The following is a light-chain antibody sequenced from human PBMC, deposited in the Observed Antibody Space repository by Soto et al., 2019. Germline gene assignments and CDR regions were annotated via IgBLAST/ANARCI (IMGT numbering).Light chain of an antibody. CDR1: SSDVGSYNL. CDR2: EVT. CDR3: SSYAGNYVI. V-gene: IGLV2-23*02. J-gene: IGLJ2*01. Sequence: QSALTQPASVSGSPGQSITIYCTGSSSDVGSYNLVSWYQQHPGKAPKLLIYEVTKRHSGLSNRFSGSKSGNTASLTISGLQAADEADYYCSSYAGNYVIFGGGTKLTVL.